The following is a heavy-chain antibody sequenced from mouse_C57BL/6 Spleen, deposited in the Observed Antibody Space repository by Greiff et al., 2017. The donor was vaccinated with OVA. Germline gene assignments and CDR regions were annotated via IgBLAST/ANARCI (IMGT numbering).Heavy chain of an antibody. Sequence: QVQLQQSGAELVRPGASVTLSCKASGYTFTDYEMHWVKQTPVHGLEWIGAIDPETGGTAYNQKFKGKAILTADKSSSTAYMELRSLTSEDSAVYYWTRSAQATFAYWGQGTLVTVSA. V-gene: IGHV1-15*01. CDR3: TRSAQATFAY. D-gene: IGHD3-2*02. CDR1: GYTFTDYE. CDR2: IDPETGGT. J-gene: IGHJ3*01.